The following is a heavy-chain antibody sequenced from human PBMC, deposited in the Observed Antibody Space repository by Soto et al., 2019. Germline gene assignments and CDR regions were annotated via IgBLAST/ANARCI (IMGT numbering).Heavy chain of an antibody. D-gene: IGHD5-18*01. CDR3: ARGPTWIQLWTPVYFDY. CDR2: IIPIFGTA. V-gene: IGHV1-69*01. CDR1: GGTFSSYA. Sequence: QVQLVQSEAEVKKPGSSVKVSCKASGGTFSSYAISWVRQAPGQGLEWMGGIIPIFGTANYAQKFQGRVTITADESTSTAYMELSSLRSEDTAVYYCARGPTWIQLWTPVYFDYWGQGTLVTVSS. J-gene: IGHJ4*02.